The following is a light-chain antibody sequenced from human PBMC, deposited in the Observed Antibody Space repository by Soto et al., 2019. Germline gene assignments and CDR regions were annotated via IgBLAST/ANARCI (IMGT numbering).Light chain of an antibody. Sequence: EIVLTQSPATLSLSPGERATLSCRASQSISSSLAWYQQRPGQAPRLLIYDASSRATDIPARVSGSGSGTDLTLTTSSLEAEDFAVYYCQQGSSWPRSFGGGTKVEIK. CDR2: DAS. J-gene: IGKJ4*01. CDR3: QQGSSWPRS. V-gene: IGKV3-11*01. CDR1: QSISSS.